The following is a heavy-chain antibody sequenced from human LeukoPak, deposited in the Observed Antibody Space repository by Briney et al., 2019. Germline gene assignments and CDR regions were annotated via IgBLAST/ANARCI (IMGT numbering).Heavy chain of an antibody. Sequence: GGSLRLSCAASGFTFSSYWMHWVRQAPGQGLVWVSRIHSDGYSTTYADSVKGRFIISRDNAKNTLYLQMNSLRAEDTAVYYCTREWGAAFDYWGQGTLVTVSS. CDR3: TREWGAAFDY. CDR2: IHSDGYST. V-gene: IGHV3-74*01. D-gene: IGHD3-16*01. J-gene: IGHJ4*02. CDR1: GFTFSSYW.